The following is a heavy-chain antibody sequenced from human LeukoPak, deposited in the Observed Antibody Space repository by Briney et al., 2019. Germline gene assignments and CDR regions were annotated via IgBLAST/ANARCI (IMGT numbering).Heavy chain of an antibody. J-gene: IGHJ6*03. D-gene: IGHD4-17*01. Sequence: SETLSLTCAVYGGSFSGYYWSWIRQPPGKGLEWIGEINHSGSTNFNPSLKSRVTMSVDTSKNQFSLKLSSAAAADTAVYYCARLLRSRGYYYMDVWGKGTTVTVSS. CDR1: GGSFSGYY. CDR2: INHSGST. CDR3: ARLLRSRGYYYMDV. V-gene: IGHV4-34*01.